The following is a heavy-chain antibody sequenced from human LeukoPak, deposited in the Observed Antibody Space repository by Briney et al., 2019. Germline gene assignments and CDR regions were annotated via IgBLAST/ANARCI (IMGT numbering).Heavy chain of an antibody. CDR3: AKGSLGSWYYFDY. J-gene: IGHJ4*02. CDR1: GFTVDNAW. CDR2: FSRSGPDT. V-gene: IGHV3-23*01. Sequence: GGSLRLSCSASGFTVDNAWMRWVRQAPGKGPEWVSAFSRSGPDTYYADSVKGRFTIFRDNSKNTLYLQMNSLRAEDTAVYYCAKGSLGSWYYFDYWGRGTLVTVSS. D-gene: IGHD6-13*01.